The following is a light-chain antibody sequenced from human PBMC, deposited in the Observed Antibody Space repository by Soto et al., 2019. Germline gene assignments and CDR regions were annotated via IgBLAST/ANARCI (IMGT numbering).Light chain of an antibody. CDR1: SSDVGGYNY. Sequence: QPVLTKPPSASGSPGQSVTISCTGTSSDVGGYNYVSWYQQHPGKAPKLMIYEVNKRPSGVPDRFSGSKSGNTASLTVSGLQAEDEADYYCSSYGGSSNLVFGGGTKLTVL. CDR3: SSYGGSSNLV. CDR2: EVN. V-gene: IGLV2-8*01. J-gene: IGLJ2*01.